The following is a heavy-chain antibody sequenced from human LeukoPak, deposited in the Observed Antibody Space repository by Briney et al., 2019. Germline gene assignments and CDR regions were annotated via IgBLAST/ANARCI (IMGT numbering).Heavy chain of an antibody. J-gene: IGHJ6*02. CDR1: GGSFSGYD. Sequence: SETLSLTCEVYGGSFSGYDWNWIRQPPGKGLEWIGEINHSGSTNYNLSLKSRVSISVDTSKNHFSLKLSSLTAADTAVYYCARIMEYRSYGDYYYGMDVWGQGTTVTVSS. D-gene: IGHD5-18*01. CDR3: ARIMEYRSYGDYYYGMDV. V-gene: IGHV4-34*01. CDR2: INHSGST.